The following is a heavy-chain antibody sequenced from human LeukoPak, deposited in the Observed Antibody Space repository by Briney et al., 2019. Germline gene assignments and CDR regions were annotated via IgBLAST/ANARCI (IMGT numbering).Heavy chain of an antibody. J-gene: IGHJ4*02. D-gene: IGHD3-10*01. CDR3: AREMEGDYGSGTYFDL. CDR2: ISSSGNSI. V-gene: IGHV3-11*01. CDR1: DFVFSDYY. Sequence: GALRLSCAASDFVFSDYYMSWVRQAPGKGLEWVSYISSSGNSIYYADSVKGRFTISRDNAKNSLYLQMNSLRAEDTAVYYCAREMEGDYGSGTYFDLWGQGTLVTVSS.